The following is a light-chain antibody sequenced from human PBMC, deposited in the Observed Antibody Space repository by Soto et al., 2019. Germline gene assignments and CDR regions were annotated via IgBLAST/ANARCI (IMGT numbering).Light chain of an antibody. CDR2: AAS. J-gene: IGKJ1*01. CDR3: QHYNSYSEA. CDR1: QDIINY. V-gene: IGKV1-27*01. Sequence: DIKMTHSPSSVSAAVGDRFTIXFLASQDIINYLAWYQQKPGKVPKLLVYAASALQSGVPSRFSGSGSGTEFTLTISSLQPDDFATYYCQHYNSYSEAFGQGTKVDIK.